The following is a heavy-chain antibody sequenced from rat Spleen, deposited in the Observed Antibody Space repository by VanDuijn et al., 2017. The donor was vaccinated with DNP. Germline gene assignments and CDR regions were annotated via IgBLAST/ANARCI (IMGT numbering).Heavy chain of an antibody. CDR2: INPDGAST. CDR1: GFTFNTYW. Sequence: EVQLVESGGGLVQPGRSLKLSCVASGFTFNTYWMFWVRQAPGKGLEWVASINPDGASTYYLDSVKGRFTISRDNAKSTLYLQMDSLRSEDTATYYCATGADYFDYWGQGVMVTVSS. V-gene: IGHV5-58*01. J-gene: IGHJ2*01. CDR3: ATGADYFDY. D-gene: IGHD1-4*01.